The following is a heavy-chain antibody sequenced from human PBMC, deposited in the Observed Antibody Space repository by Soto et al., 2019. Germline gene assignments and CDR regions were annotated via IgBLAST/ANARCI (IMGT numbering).Heavy chain of an antibody. CDR2: IIPLFGTP. CDR1: GGIFSTYA. J-gene: IGHJ4*01. D-gene: IGHD3-10*01. Sequence: QVQLVQSGAEVKKPGSSVKVSCKASGGIFSTYAISWLRQAPGQVLEWMGGIIPLFGTPNYAQRFQGRVTMTADESTSTAYMELSRLRSKDTAVYYCARDRDDYGSGNYYNRIDVWGHGTLVTV. CDR3: ARDRDDYGSGNYYNRIDV. V-gene: IGHV1-69*01.